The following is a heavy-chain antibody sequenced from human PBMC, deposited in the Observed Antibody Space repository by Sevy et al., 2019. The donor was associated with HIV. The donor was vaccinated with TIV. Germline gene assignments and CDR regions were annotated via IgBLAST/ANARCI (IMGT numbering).Heavy chain of an antibody. CDR3: ASRSAAAGLSLDY. CDR1: GFTFSSYS. Sequence: GGSLRLSCAASGFTFSSYSMNWVRQAPGKGLEWVSYISSSSSTIYYADSVKGRFTISRDNAKNSLYLQMNSLRDEETAVYYCASRSAAAGLSLDYWGQGTLVTVSS. CDR2: ISSSSSTI. V-gene: IGHV3-48*02. J-gene: IGHJ4*02. D-gene: IGHD6-13*01.